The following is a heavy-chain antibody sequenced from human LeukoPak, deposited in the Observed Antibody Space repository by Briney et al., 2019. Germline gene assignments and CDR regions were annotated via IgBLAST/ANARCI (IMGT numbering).Heavy chain of an antibody. Sequence: GGSLRLSCAASGFTFSSYGMHWVRQAPGKGLEWVAFIRYDGSNKYYADSVKGRFTISRDNSKNTLYLQMNSLRAEDTAVYYCAKDLESLVVVVAGSFDYWGQGTLVIVSS. CDR3: AKDLESLVVVVAGSFDY. V-gene: IGHV3-30*02. CDR2: IRYDGSNK. CDR1: GFTFSSYG. D-gene: IGHD2-15*01. J-gene: IGHJ4*02.